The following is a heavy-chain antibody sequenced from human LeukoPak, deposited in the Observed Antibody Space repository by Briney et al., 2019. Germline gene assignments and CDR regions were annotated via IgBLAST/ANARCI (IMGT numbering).Heavy chain of an antibody. CDR3: AGDSIAARPSSPDY. CDR1: GFTFSSYS. V-gene: IGHV3-48*02. Sequence: GRSLRLSCAASGFTFSSYSMNWVRQAPGKGLEWVSYISSSSSTIYYADSVKGRFTISRDNAKNSLYLQMNSLRDEDTAVYYCAGDSIAARPSSPDYWGQGTLVTVSS. CDR2: ISSSSSTI. J-gene: IGHJ4*02. D-gene: IGHD6-6*01.